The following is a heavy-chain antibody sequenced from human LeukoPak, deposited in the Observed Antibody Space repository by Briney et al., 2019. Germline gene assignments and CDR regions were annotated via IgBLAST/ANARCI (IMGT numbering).Heavy chain of an antibody. CDR1: GGTFSIYA. CDR3: ARGGSGDYYPFDY. CDR2: IIPIFGTA. D-gene: IGHD4-17*01. Sequence: SVKVSCKASGGTFSIYAISWVRQAPGQGLEWMGGIIPIFGTANYAQKFQGRVTITMDESTSTAYMELSSLRSEDTAVYYCARGGSGDYYPFDYWGQGTLVTVSS. V-gene: IGHV1-69*05. J-gene: IGHJ4*02.